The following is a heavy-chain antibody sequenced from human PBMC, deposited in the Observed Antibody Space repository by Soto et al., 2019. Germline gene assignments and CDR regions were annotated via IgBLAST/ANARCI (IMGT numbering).Heavy chain of an antibody. CDR1: GFTFDDYT. J-gene: IGHJ6*02. D-gene: IGHD6-13*01. Sequence: EVQLVESGGVVVQPGGSLRLSCAASGFTFDDYTMHWVRQAPGKGLEWVSLISWDGGSTYYADSVKGRFTISRDNSKXXXXXXXXXLXTEDTALYYCAKDSSSFPTDYYGMGVWGQGTTVTVSS. V-gene: IGHV3-43*01. CDR2: ISWDGGST. CDR3: AKDSSSFPTDYYGMGV.